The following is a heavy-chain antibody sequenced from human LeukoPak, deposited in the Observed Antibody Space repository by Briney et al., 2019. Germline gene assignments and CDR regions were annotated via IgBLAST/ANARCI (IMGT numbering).Heavy chain of an antibody. CDR1: GFTFSSYS. J-gene: IGHJ6*02. CDR3: ARDGTLRNYYYYGMDV. Sequence: TGGSLRLSCAASGFTFSSYSMNWVRQAPGKGLEWVSSISSSSSYIYYADSVKGRFTISRDSAKNSLYLQMNSLRAEDTAVYYCARDGTLRNYYYYGMDVWGQGTTVTVSS. D-gene: IGHD1-26*01. V-gene: IGHV3-21*01. CDR2: ISSSSSYI.